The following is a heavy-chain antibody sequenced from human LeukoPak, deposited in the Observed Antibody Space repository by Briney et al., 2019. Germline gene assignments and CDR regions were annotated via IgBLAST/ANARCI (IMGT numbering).Heavy chain of an antibody. D-gene: IGHD3-10*01. J-gene: IGHJ4*02. Sequence: PPETPSLSCTVSRGSPTSSSYYWGWIRQPPGKGLEWIGSIYYSWSTYYNPALKSLVTISVDTSKNQFSLKLSSVTAADTAVYYCARQGAGVPFDYWGRGTLVTVSS. V-gene: IGHV4-39*01. CDR1: RGSPTSSSYY. CDR2: IYYSWST. CDR3: ARQGAGVPFDY.